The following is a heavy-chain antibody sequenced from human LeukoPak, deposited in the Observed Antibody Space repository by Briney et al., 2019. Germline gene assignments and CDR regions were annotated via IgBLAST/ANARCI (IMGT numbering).Heavy chain of an antibody. D-gene: IGHD5-12*01. CDR1: GFTFTSSA. Sequence: ASVKVSCKASGFTFTSSAMQWVRQARGQRLEWIGWIVVGSGNTNYAQKFQERVTITRDMSTSTAYMELRSLRSEDTAVYYCAAVYCGTDFYSGYDCDYWGQGTLVTVSS. CDR2: IVVGSGNT. V-gene: IGHV1-58*02. J-gene: IGHJ4*02. CDR3: AAVYCGTDFYSGYDCDY.